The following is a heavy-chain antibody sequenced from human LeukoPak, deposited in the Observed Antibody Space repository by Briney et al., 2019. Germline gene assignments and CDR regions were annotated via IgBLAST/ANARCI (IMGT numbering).Heavy chain of an antibody. D-gene: IGHD5-12*01. Sequence: ASVKVSCKASGYTFTSYDINWVRQATGQGLEWMGRMNPNSGNTGYAQKFQGRVTMTRNTSISTAYMELSSLRSEDTAVYYCARAAKWPRRFDYWGQGTLVTVSS. CDR3: ARAAKWPRRFDY. CDR2: MNPNSGNT. J-gene: IGHJ4*02. CDR1: GYTFTSYD. V-gene: IGHV1-8*01.